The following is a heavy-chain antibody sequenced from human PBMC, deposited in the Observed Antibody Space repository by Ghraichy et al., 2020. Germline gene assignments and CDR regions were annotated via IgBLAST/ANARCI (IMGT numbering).Heavy chain of an antibody. CDR1: GFTFSSYA. CDR3: AKPWGDLYSSGWYEVQH. CDR2: ISGSGGST. Sequence: GGSLRLSCAASGFTFSSYAMSWVRQAPGKGLEWVSAISGSGGSTYYADSVKGRFTISRDNSKNTLYLQMNSLRAEDTAVYYCAKPWGDLYSSGWYEVQHWGQGTLVTVSS. J-gene: IGHJ1*01. D-gene: IGHD6-19*01. V-gene: IGHV3-23*01.